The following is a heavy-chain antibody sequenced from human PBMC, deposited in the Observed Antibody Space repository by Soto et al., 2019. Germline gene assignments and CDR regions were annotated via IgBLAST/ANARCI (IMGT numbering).Heavy chain of an antibody. V-gene: IGHV1-2*02. Sequence: ASVQVSCKASGYTFTGYYMHWVRQAPGQGLEWMGWINPNSGGTNYAQKFQGRVTMTRDTSISTAYMELSRLRSDDTAVYYCASTYSGSYPYYYGMDVWGQGTTVTVSS. J-gene: IGHJ6*02. CDR1: GYTFTGYY. CDR3: ASTYSGSYPYYYGMDV. CDR2: INPNSGGT. D-gene: IGHD1-26*01.